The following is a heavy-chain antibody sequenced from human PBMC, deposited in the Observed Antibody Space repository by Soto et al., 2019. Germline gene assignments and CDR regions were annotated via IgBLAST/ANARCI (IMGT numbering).Heavy chain of an antibody. D-gene: IGHD3-3*01. CDR2: ISSSGSTI. CDR1: GFTFSSYE. Sequence: PGGTLRLSCAASGFTFSSYEMNWVRQAPGKGLEWGSYISSSGSTIYYAESVKGRFTISRDNAKNSLYLQMNSLRAEYTAVYYCARVGLRCLEWLTALLFDYWGQGTLVTVSS. J-gene: IGHJ4*02. CDR3: ARVGLRCLEWLTALLFDY. V-gene: IGHV3-48*03.